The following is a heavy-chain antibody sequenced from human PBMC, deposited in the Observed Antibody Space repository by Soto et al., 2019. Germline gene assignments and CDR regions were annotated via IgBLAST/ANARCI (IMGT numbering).Heavy chain of an antibody. Sequence: EVQLVESGGGLIQPGGSLRLSCAASGFTVSSNYMSWVRQAPGKGLEWVSVIYSGGSTYYADSVKGRFTISRDNSKNTLYLQMNSLRAEDTAVYYCASVLRRGSGSYYHDYWGQGTLVTVSS. V-gene: IGHV3-53*01. CDR2: IYSGGST. CDR3: ASVLRRGSGSYYHDY. J-gene: IGHJ4*02. CDR1: GFTVSSNY. D-gene: IGHD3-10*01.